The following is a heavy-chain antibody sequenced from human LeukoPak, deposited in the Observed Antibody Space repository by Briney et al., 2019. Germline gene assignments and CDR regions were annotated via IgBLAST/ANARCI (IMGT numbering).Heavy chain of an antibody. Sequence: SETLSLTCTVSGGSISISYWSWIRQPPGKGLEWIGYIYYSGSINYNPSLKSRVTIPVDTSKNQVSLKLSSVTAADTAVYYCARGNDYWGQGTLVTVSS. CDR2: IYYSGSI. V-gene: IGHV4-59*08. CDR3: ARGNDY. CDR1: GGSISISY. J-gene: IGHJ4*02.